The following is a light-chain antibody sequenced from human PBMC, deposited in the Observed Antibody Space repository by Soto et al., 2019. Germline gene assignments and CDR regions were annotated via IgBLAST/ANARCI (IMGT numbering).Light chain of an antibody. CDR3: FSYTTSSTYV. J-gene: IGLJ1*01. Sequence: QSVLTQPASVSGSPGQSITISCTGTSSDVGGYNYVSWYQQHPGKAPKLMIYDVSDRPSGVSYRFSGSKSGITASLTISGLQAEYEADYYCFSYTTSSTYVFGTGTKVTVL. CDR1: SSDVGGYNY. CDR2: DVS. V-gene: IGLV2-14*01.